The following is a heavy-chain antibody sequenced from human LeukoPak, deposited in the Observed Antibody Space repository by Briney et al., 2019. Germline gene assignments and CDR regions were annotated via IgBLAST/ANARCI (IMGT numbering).Heavy chain of an antibody. D-gene: IGHD6-13*01. J-gene: IGHJ3*02. CDR1: GGSTSSYY. CDR3: ARDFASIAAAGTNAFDI. Sequence: TTSETLSLTCTVSGGSTSSYYWSWVRQPPGKGLEWIGYIYYSGSTNYNPSLKSRVTISVDTSKNQFSLKLSSVTAADTAVYYCARDFASIAAAGTNAFDIWGQGTMVTVSS. V-gene: IGHV4-59*01. CDR2: IYYSGST.